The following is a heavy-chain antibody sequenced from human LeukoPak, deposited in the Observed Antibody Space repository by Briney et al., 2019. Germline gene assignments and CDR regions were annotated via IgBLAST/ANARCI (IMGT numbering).Heavy chain of an antibody. CDR3: ARGPPVVAATMNHELDY. D-gene: IGHD2-15*01. V-gene: IGHV4-34*01. CDR2: INHSGST. Sequence: ASETLSLTCAVYGGSFSGYYWSWIRQPPGKGLEWIGEINHSGSTNYNPSLKSRVTISVDTSKNQFSLKLSSVTAADTAVHYCARGPPVVAATMNHELDYWGQGTLVTVSS. J-gene: IGHJ4*02. CDR1: GGSFSGYY.